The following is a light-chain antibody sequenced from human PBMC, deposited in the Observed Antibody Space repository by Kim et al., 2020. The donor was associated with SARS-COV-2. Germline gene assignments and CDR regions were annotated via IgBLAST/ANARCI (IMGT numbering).Light chain of an antibody. CDR1: HSVNSSS. Sequence: SPGDRASLPCRARHSVNSSSLGWYQHKPGHAPGLLIYGASSRATGIPDRFRRRGSQTHFTLPLSRMEPEDVAVYSCQEYGNSPLTFGGRTQV. J-gene: IGKJ4*01. V-gene: IGKV3-20*01. CDR3: QEYGNSPLT. CDR2: GAS.